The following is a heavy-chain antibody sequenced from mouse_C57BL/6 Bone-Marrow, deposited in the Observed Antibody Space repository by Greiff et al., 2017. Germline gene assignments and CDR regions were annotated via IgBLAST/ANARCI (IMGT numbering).Heavy chain of an antibody. CDR2: IYPGSGNT. D-gene: IGHD1-1*01. CDR1: GYTFTDYY. J-gene: IGHJ4*01. Sequence: QVQLQQSGAELVRPGASVKLSCKASGYTFTDYYINWVKQRPGQGLEWIARIYPGSGNTYYNEKFKGKATLTAEKSSSTAYMQLSSLTSEDSAVYFCAIYYGSSNYAMDYWGQGTSVTVSS. CDR3: AIYYGSSNYAMDY. V-gene: IGHV1-76*01.